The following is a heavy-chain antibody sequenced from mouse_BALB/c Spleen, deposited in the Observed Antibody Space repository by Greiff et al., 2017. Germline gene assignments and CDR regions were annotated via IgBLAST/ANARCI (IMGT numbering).Heavy chain of an antibody. Sequence: QVQLQQPGAELVRPGASVTLSCKASGYTFTSYWINWVKLRPGQGLEWIGNIYPSDSYTNYNQKFKDKATLTVDKSSSTAYMQLSSPTSEDSAVYYCTRGGYDYDEAWFAYWGQGTLVTGSA. V-gene: IGHV1-69*02. D-gene: IGHD2-4*01. CDR1: GYTFTSYW. CDR2: IYPSDSYT. J-gene: IGHJ3*01. CDR3: TRGGYDYDEAWFAY.